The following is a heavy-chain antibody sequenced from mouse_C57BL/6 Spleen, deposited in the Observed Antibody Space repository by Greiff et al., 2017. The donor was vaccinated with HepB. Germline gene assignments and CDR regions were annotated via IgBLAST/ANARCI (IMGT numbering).Heavy chain of an antibody. Sequence: VKLQESGAELVKPGASVKLSCKASGYTFTEYTIHWVKQRSGQGLEWIGWFYPGSGSIKYNEKFKDKATLTADKSSSTVYMELSRLTSEDSAVYFCARHEDAHIYYDYDGRAMDYWGQGTSVTVSS. CDR1: GYTFTEYT. D-gene: IGHD2-4*01. J-gene: IGHJ4*01. CDR3: ARHEDAHIYYDYDGRAMDY. V-gene: IGHV1-62-2*01. CDR2: FYPGSGSI.